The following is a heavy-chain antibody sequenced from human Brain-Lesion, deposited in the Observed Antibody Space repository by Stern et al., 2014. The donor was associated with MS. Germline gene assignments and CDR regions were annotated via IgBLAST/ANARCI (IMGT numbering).Heavy chain of an antibody. CDR1: GYLFDDYW. J-gene: IGHJ4*02. Sequence: EVQLEESGAEVKKPGESLKISCEASGYLFDDYWIGWVRQMSGRGLELVAIIFPRDSNTRYSPSVQGQVTISADKSISTPYLQWSSLKPWDPAMYYCARSPATPSGYDRFDYWGQGALVTVSS. CDR2: IFPRDSNT. D-gene: IGHD5-12*01. CDR3: ARSPATPSGYDRFDY. V-gene: IGHV5-51*03.